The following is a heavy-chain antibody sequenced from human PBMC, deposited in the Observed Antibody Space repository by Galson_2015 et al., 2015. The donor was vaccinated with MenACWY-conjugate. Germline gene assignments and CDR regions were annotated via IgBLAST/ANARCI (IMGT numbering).Heavy chain of an antibody. D-gene: IGHD2-2*01. CDR1: GFSVGTNY. V-gene: IGHV3-66*01. CDR2: IYSGDNT. Sequence: SLRLSCAASGFSVGTNYMSWVRQAPGKGLGWVSLIYSGDNTYYADSVKGRFTISRDNSKNTLYLQMNTLRAGDTAVYYCARALGGYCRRFPCPGNYMDVWGKGTTVTVSS. CDR3: ARALGGYCRRFPCPGNYMDV. J-gene: IGHJ6*03.